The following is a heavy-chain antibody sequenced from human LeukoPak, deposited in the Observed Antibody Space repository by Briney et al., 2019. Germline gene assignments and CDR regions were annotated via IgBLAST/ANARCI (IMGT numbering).Heavy chain of an antibody. CDR2: INHSGST. V-gene: IGHV4-34*01. J-gene: IGHJ4*02. D-gene: IGHD5-18*01. Sequence: SETLSLTCAVYGGSFSGYYWSWLRQPPGKGLEWIGGINHSGSTNYNPSLKSPVTLSLDTSKNQFSLKLSSVTAADTAVYYCARSYRRYYFDYWGQGTLVTVSS. CDR1: GGSFSGYY. CDR3: ARSYRRYYFDY.